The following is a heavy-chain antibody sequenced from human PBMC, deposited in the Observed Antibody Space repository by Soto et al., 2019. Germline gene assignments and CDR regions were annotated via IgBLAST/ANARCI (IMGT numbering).Heavy chain of an antibody. CDR1: CYTFTGHY. Sequence: ASVQVSFKASCYTFTGHYIHWVRQAPEQGPEWMGEIGPESGATRYAQKFQGRVTMTRDMSITTVYMELNNLSPDDTAVYYCGRGRSGQIVVFYWGQGTPVTVSS. J-gene: IGHJ4*02. CDR3: GRGRSGQIVVFY. V-gene: IGHV1-2*02. D-gene: IGHD1-26*01. CDR2: IGPESGAT.